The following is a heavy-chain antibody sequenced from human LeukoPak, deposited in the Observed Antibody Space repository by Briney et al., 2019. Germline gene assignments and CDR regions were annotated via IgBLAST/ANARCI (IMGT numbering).Heavy chain of an antibody. CDR3: AKDRSIGTYYTFDH. Sequence: GGSLRLSCAASGLSFSNYAMYWVRQAPGKGLEWVATISGSGLMTYYADSVKGRFTVSGDNSKNTLYLQMSSLTAADTAVYYCAKDRSIGTYYTFDHWGQGTLVTVSS. J-gene: IGHJ4*02. V-gene: IGHV3-23*01. CDR1: GLSFSNYA. CDR2: ISGSGLMT. D-gene: IGHD1-26*01.